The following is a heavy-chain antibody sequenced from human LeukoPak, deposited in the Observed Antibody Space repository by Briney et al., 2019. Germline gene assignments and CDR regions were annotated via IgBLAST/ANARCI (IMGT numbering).Heavy chain of an antibody. CDR3: ARGRVEVSSTGENWFDP. CDR1: GGSISSYY. Sequence: PSETLSLTCTVSGGSISSYYWSWIRQPAGEGLEWIGRIYTSGSTNYNPSLKSRVTMSVDTSKNQFSLKLSSVTAADTAVYYCARGRVEVSSTGENWFDPWGQGTLVTVSS. J-gene: IGHJ5*02. CDR2: IYTSGST. V-gene: IGHV4-4*07. D-gene: IGHD3-10*01.